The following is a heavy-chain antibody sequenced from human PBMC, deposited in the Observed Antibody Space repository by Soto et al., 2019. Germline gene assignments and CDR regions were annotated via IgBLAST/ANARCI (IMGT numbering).Heavy chain of an antibody. V-gene: IGHV4-39*01. CDR1: GGSISSSSYY. J-gene: IGHJ5*02. CDR2: IYYSGST. Sequence: PSETLSLTCTVSGGSISSSSYYWGWIRQPPGKGLEWIGSIYYSGSTYYNPSLKSRVTISVDTSKNQFSLKLSSVTAADTAVYYCARQDWFSFLKDWFDPWGQGTLVTVSS. CDR3: ARQDWFSFLKDWFDP. D-gene: IGHD3-9*01.